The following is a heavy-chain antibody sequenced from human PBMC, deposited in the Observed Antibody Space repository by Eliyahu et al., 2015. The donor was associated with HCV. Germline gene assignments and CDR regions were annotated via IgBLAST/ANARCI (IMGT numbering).Heavy chain of an antibody. CDR3: ARAHAITIFGVVIISGFDY. D-gene: IGHD3-3*01. V-gene: IGHV4-39*01. J-gene: IGHJ4*02. CDR1: GGSISSSSYY. CDR2: IYYSGST. Sequence: QLQLQESGPGLVKPSETLSLTCTVSGGSISSSSYYWGWIRQPPGKGLEWIGSIYYSGSTYYNPSLKSRVTISVDTSKNQFSLKLSSVTAADTAVYYCARAHAITIFGVVIISGFDYWGQGTLVTVSS.